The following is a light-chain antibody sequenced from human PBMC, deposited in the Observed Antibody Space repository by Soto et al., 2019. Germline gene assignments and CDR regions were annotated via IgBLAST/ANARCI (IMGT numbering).Light chain of an antibody. V-gene: IGLV1-40*01. CDR1: DSNIGAAYD. CDR2: GNT. Sequence: QSVLTQTPSVSGAPGQTITISCTGTDSNIGAAYDVHWYQHLPGRAPKLLIFGNTHRPSGVPDRFSGSKSGTSASLAITGLQPEDEADYYCQSFDNSLSGFYVFGSGTKLTVL. J-gene: IGLJ1*01. CDR3: QSFDNSLSGFYV.